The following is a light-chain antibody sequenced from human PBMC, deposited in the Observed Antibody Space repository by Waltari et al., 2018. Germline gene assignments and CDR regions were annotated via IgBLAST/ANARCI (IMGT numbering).Light chain of an antibody. V-gene: IGLV1-47*01. CDR1: SSNIGSSY. J-gene: IGLJ3*02. CDR3: AAWDDSLSVNWV. Sequence: QSVLTQPPSASGIPGQRVTISCSGSSSNIGSSYVYWYQQLPGTAPKLLIYRSNQRPSGVPDRFSGSKSGTSASLAISGLRSEDEADYYCAAWDDSLSVNWVFGGGTKLTVL. CDR2: RSN.